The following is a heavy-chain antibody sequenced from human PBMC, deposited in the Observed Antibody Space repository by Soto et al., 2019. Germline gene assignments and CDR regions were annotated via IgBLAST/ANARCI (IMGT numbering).Heavy chain of an antibody. J-gene: IGHJ6*02. D-gene: IGHD2-2*01. CDR2: IDPSDSYT. CDR1: GYSSANFW. Sequence: GESLKISCKASGYSSANFWIGWVSQMPGKRLEWMGRIDPSDSYTNYSPSFQGHVTISADKSISTAYLQWSSLKASDTAMYYCASSPRGYCSSTSCRELGNYYGMDVWGQGTTVTVSS. CDR3: ASSPRGYCSSTSCRELGNYYGMDV. V-gene: IGHV5-10-1*01.